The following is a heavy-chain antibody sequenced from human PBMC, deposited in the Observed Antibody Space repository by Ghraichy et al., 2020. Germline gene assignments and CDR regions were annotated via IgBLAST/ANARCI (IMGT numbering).Heavy chain of an antibody. CDR1: GFPFSSYT. CDR3: ARYCSGGSCPYYHYGMDV. J-gene: IGHJ6*02. V-gene: IGHV3-21*01. CDR2: INSNSYYI. Sequence: GESLNISCAASGFPFSSYTMNWVRQAPGKGLEWVSSINSNSYYIYYADSVKGRFTISRDNAKNSLYLEMNSLRAEDTAVYYCARYCSGGSCPYYHYGMDVWGQGTTVTVS. D-gene: IGHD2-15*01.